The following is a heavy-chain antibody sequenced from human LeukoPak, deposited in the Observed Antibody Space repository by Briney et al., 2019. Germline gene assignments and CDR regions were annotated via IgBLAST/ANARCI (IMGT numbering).Heavy chain of an antibody. CDR1: GGSISTYY. CDR3: AREDPQTTVPEGMDV. Sequence: SETLSLTCSVSGGSISTYYWSWSRQLPGKGLEWIGYIYYTVTTNYNPSLRSRVTISVDTSRNQFSLRLSSVTAADTAVYYCAREDPQTTVPEGMDVWGHGTTVIVSS. J-gene: IGHJ6*02. V-gene: IGHV4-59*01. D-gene: IGHD4-17*01. CDR2: IYYTVTT.